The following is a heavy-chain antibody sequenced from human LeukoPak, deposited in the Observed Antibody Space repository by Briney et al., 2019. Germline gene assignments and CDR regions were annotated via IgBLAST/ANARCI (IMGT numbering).Heavy chain of an antibody. CDR1: GFTFSSYA. CDR2: ISNDGSNK. CDR3: ARDPFGGSIAVAGNAFDI. J-gene: IGHJ3*02. Sequence: GGSLRLSCAASGFTFSSYAMHWVRQAPGKGLEWVAVISNDGSNKYYADSVKGRFTISRDNSKNTLYLQMNSLRAEDTAVYYCARDPFGGSIAVAGNAFDIWGQGTMVTVSS. D-gene: IGHD6-19*01. V-gene: IGHV3-30-3*01.